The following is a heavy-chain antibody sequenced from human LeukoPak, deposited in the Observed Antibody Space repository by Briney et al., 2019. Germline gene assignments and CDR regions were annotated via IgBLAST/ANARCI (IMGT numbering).Heavy chain of an antibody. V-gene: IGHV1-2*02. CDR1: GYTFTGHY. Sequence: ASVKVSCQASGYTFTGHYMHWVRQAPGQGLEWMGWINPNTGDTNYAQKFQDRVSMTRDTSINTAYMELHRLRSDDTALYYCARGSLAIFDWLDSWGQGTLVTVSS. J-gene: IGHJ5*01. CDR3: ARGSLAIFDWLDS. CDR2: INPNTGDT. D-gene: IGHD3-3*02.